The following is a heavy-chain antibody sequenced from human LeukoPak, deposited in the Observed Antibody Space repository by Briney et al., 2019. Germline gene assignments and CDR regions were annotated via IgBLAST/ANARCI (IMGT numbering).Heavy chain of an antibody. CDR1: GFTFSSYA. CDR3: ARGGAYYYDSSGYYPDNWFDP. J-gene: IGHJ5*02. D-gene: IGHD3-22*01. Sequence: GGSLRLSCAASGFTFSSYAMSWVRQAPGKGLEWVSGINWNGGSTGYADSVKGRFTISRDNAKNSLYLQMNSLRAEDTALYRCARGGAYYYDSSGYYPDNWFDPWGQGTLVTVSS. V-gene: IGHV3-20*01. CDR2: INWNGGST.